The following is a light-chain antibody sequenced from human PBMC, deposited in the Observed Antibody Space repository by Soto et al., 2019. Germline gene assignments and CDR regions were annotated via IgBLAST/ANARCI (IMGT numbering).Light chain of an antibody. V-gene: IGKV3-20*01. J-gene: IGKJ5*01. CDR3: QQYGSSPPIT. CDR1: PSVTNY. CDR2: GAS. Sequence: VLTKSPATLSLSQGERATLSCRASPSVTNYLAWYQQKPGQAPRLLIYGASSRATGIPDRFSGSGSGTDFTLTISRLEPEDFAVYYCQQYGSSPPITFGQGTRLEIK.